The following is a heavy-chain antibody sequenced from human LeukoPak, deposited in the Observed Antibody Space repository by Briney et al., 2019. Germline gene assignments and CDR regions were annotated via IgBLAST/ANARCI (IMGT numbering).Heavy chain of an antibody. CDR1: GYTFPGYY. J-gene: IGHJ4*02. V-gene: IGHV1-2*02. Sequence: EASVKVSCNASGYTFPGYYMHWLRQAPGQGLEWMGWINPNSGGTNYAQKFQGRVTMTRDTSISTAYMELSRLRSDDTAVYYCASSSSGFFAYWGQGTLVTVSS. CDR3: ASSSSGFFAY. D-gene: IGHD3-10*01. CDR2: INPNSGGT.